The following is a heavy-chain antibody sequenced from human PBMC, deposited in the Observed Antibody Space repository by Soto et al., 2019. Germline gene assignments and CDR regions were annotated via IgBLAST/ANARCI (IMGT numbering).Heavy chain of an antibody. Sequence: QVQLVQSGAEVKKPGASVKVSCKASGYTFTSYGISWVRQAPGQGLEWMGWISAYNGNTNYAQKLQGRVTMTTDTSXSXXYMELRSLRSDDTAVYYCAREPGDFQAYYYYGMDVWGQGTTVTVSS. CDR2: ISAYNGNT. CDR1: GYTFTSYG. CDR3: AREPGDFQAYYYYGMDV. J-gene: IGHJ6*02. V-gene: IGHV1-18*01. D-gene: IGHD2-2*01.